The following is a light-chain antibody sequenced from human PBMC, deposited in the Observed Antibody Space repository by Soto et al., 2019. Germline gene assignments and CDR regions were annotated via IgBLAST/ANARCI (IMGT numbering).Light chain of an antibody. J-gene: IGKJ5*01. CDR1: QSIGYY. Sequence: EIVLTQSPATLSLSPGERATLSCRASQSIGYYLAWYQQKPGQAPRLLFYDASNRATGIPARFSGSGSGTDFTLTISSLEPEDFAVYYCQQRSNWPPITFGQGTRLEIK. V-gene: IGKV3-11*01. CDR2: DAS. CDR3: QQRSNWPPIT.